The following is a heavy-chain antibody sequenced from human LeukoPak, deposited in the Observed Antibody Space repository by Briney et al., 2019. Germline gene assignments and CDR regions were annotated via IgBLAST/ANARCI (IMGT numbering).Heavy chain of an antibody. V-gene: IGHV5-51*01. Sequence: GESLKISCKGSGYSFTSYWIGWVRQIPGKGLEWMGIIYPGDSDTRYSPSFQGQVTISADKSISTAYLQWSSLKASDTAMYYCARQGGVNDYVWGSYLPYYFDYWGQGTLVTVSS. CDR1: GYSFTSYW. D-gene: IGHD3-16*02. CDR3: ARQGGVNDYVWGSYLPYYFDY. J-gene: IGHJ4*02. CDR2: IYPGDSDT.